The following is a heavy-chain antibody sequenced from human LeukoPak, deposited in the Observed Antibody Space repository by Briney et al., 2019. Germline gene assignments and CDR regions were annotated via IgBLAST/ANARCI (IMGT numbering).Heavy chain of an antibody. J-gene: IGHJ5*02. V-gene: IGHV4-59*08. Sequence: SETLSLTCTVSGGSISSYYWSWIRQPPGKGLEWIGYIYYSGSTNYNPPLKSRVTISVDTSKNQFSLRLSSVTAADTAVYYCASIAAAGPFDPWGQGTLVTVSS. CDR3: ASIAAAGPFDP. D-gene: IGHD6-13*01. CDR2: IYYSGST. CDR1: GGSISSYY.